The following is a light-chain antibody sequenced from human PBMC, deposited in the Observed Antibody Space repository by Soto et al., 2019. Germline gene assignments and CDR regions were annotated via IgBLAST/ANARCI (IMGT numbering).Light chain of an antibody. Sequence: QSVLNQAPSASGTPGQRVTISCFGSDSNIGINSVCWFQQLPRTAPRLLIYRNNQRPSGVPDRYTGSKSGASASLAISGLRSEDEGDYYCSAWDDSLNGPVFGGGTKVTVL. CDR2: RNN. CDR3: SAWDDSLNGPV. J-gene: IGLJ2*01. CDR1: DSNIGINS. V-gene: IGLV1-47*02.